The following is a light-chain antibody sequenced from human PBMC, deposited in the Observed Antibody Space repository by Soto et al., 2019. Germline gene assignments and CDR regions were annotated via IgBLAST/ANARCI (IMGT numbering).Light chain of an antibody. CDR3: HQYVNTPLT. J-gene: IGKJ4*01. CDR2: AAS. CDR1: QSVASSH. V-gene: IGKV3-20*01. Sequence: EIVLTQSPGTLSLSPGERATLSCRASQSVASSHVAWYQQKPGQAPRLVIYAASSRATGIADRLRGSGSGTDFTLTISRLEPEDFAVYYCHQYVNTPLTFGGGTKVEIK.